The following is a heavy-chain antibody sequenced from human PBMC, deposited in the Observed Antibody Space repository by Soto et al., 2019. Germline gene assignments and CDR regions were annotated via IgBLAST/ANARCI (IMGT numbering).Heavy chain of an antibody. D-gene: IGHD2-21*01. V-gene: IGHV4-30-2*01. J-gene: IGHJ4*02. CDR3: ARAIRGLDY. Sequence: SETLSLTCAVSGGSISSGGYSWSWIRQPPGKGLEWIGYIYHSGSPYYNPSLKSRVTISVDTSKNQFSLKLSSVTAADTAVYYCARAIRGLDYWGQGTLVTVSS. CDR1: GGSISSGGYS. CDR2: IYHSGSP.